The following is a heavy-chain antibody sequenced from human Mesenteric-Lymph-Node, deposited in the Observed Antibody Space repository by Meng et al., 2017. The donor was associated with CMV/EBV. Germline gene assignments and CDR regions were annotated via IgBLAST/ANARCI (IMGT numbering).Heavy chain of an antibody. J-gene: IGHJ4*02. CDR1: GYIFTDYY. D-gene: IGHD2-21*01. CDR3: AKDCGSSSCLDS. CDR2: INPYNGDT. V-gene: IGHV1-2*04. Sequence: CTASGYIFTDYYIHWVRQAPGQGLEWMGWINPYNGDTNYALKLQGWVTMTRDTSVSTAYMELNRLRSDDTAVYYCAKDCGSSSCLDSWGQGTLVTVSS.